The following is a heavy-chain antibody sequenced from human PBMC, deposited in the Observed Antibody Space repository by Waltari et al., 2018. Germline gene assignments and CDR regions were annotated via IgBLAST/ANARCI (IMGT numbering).Heavy chain of an antibody. J-gene: IGHJ4*02. CDR2: ISTSSNYI. CDR1: GFTLSAYG. D-gene: IGHD5-12*01. CDR3: ARAGSGYDDPLDY. V-gene: IGHV3-21*06. Sequence: EVQLVESGGGLVESGGSLSLSCAVSGFTLSAYGINWVRQSPGKGLEWVSFISTSSNYIYYADSVKGRFAVSRDNARNSIFLDMNSLRAEDTAVYYCARAGSGYDDPLDYWGQGTQVTVSS.